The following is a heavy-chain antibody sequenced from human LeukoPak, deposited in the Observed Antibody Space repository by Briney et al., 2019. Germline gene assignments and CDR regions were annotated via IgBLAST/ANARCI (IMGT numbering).Heavy chain of an antibody. CDR1: GGSISSYY. CDR2: IFYTGST. V-gene: IGHV4-59*01. Sequence: SETLSLTCTVSGGSISSYYWSWIWQPPGKGLEWIGYIFYTGSTNYNPSLKSRVTISVLTSKNRFSLKLSSVTAADTAVYYCARDSGDSAMDIWGQGTMVTVSS. CDR3: ARDSGDSAMDI. D-gene: IGHD4-17*01. J-gene: IGHJ3*02.